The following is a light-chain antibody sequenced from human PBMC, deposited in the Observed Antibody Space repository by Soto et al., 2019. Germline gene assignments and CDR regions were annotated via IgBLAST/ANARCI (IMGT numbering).Light chain of an antibody. CDR3: QQYHIYSGT. Sequence: DMQMTQSPSTLSAYVGDRVTITCRASQTIDSWLAWYQQRPGKPPNLLIYKASTLASGVPSRFSGSGSGTEFTLTINSLQPDDFATYYCQQYHIYSGTFGQGTKVDIK. V-gene: IGKV1-5*03. CDR1: QTIDSW. J-gene: IGKJ1*01. CDR2: KAS.